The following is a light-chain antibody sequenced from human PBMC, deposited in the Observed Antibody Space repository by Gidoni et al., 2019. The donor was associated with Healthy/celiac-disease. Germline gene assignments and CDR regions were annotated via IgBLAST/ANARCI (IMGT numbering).Light chain of an antibody. J-gene: IGKJ1*01. CDR3: QQYGSSPPGT. CDR1: QSVNSSY. V-gene: IGKV3-20*01. Sequence: NVLTQSPGTLSLYPGERATLSCRASQSVNSSYLAWYQQKPGQAPRLLIYGASSRATGIPDRFSGSGSGTDYTLTISRLEPEDFSVYYCQQYGSSPPGTFGQGTKVEIK. CDR2: GAS.